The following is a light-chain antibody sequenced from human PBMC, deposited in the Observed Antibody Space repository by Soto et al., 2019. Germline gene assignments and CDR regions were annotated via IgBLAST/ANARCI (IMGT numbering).Light chain of an antibody. CDR3: QQYGRSHT. CDR2: GAS. J-gene: IGKJ4*01. CDR1: QRISSTY. Sequence: EIVLTQSPGTLSLSPGERATLSCRASQRISSTYLAWYHQKPGQAPWLLIYGASIRATGIPDRFNGSGSGTDFTLTISRLEPEDFAVYYCQQYGRSHTFGGGTKVEIK. V-gene: IGKV3-20*01.